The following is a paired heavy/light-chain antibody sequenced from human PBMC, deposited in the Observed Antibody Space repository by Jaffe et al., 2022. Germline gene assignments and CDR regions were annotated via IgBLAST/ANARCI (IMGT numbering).Heavy chain of an antibody. CDR2: IYYSGST. D-gene: IGHD6-13*01. J-gene: IGHJ6*03. CDR3: ASLYSSSWQGFINYYMDV. CDR1: GGSISSYY. Sequence: QVQLQESGPGLVKPSETLSLTCTVSGGSISSYYWSWIRQPPGKGLEWIGYIYYSGSTNYNPSLKSRVTISVDTSKNQFSLKLSSVTAADTAVYYCASLYSSSWQGFINYYMDVWGKGTTVTVSS. V-gene: IGHV4-59*01.
Light chain of an antibody. CDR2: DTS. CDR3: LLSYSGGWV. CDR1: TGAVTSGHY. J-gene: IGLJ3*02. V-gene: IGLV7-46*01. Sequence: QAVVTQEPSLTVSPGGTVTLTCGSSTGAVTSGHYPYWFQQKPGQAPRTLIYDTSNKHSWTPARFSGSLLGGKAALTLSGAQPEDEAEYYCLLSYSGGWVFGGGTKLTVL.